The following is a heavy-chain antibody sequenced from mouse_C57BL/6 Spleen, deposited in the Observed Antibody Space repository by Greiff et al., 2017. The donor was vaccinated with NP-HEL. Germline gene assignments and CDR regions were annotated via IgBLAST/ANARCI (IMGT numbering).Heavy chain of an antibody. CDR1: GYTFTSYT. CDR3: ARYGAAQATSAMDY. Sequence: QVQLQQPGAELARPGASVKMSCKASGYTFTSYTMHWVKQRPGQGLEWIGYINPSSGYTKYNQKFKDKATLTADKSSSTAYMQLSSLTSEDSAVYYCARYGAAQATSAMDYWGQGTSVTVSS. V-gene: IGHV1-4*01. J-gene: IGHJ4*01. CDR2: INPSSGYT. D-gene: IGHD3-2*02.